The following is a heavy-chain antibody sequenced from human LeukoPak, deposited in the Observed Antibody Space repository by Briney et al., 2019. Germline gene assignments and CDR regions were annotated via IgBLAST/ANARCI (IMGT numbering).Heavy chain of an antibody. CDR1: GFTFSSYG. Sequence: PGGSLRLSCAASGFTFSSYGMSWVRQAPGKGLEWVSAISGSGGSTYYADSVKGRFTISRDNSKNTLYLQMNSLRAEDTAVYYCARGRDGHGGYYSYMDVWGIGTTVTVSS. D-gene: IGHD5-24*01. CDR2: ISGSGGST. V-gene: IGHV3-23*01. J-gene: IGHJ6*03. CDR3: ARGRDGHGGYYSYMDV.